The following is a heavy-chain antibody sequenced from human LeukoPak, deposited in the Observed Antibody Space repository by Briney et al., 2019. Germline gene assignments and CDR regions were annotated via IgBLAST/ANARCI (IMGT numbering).Heavy chain of an antibody. V-gene: IGHV3-21*01. CDR1: GFTFSSYS. Sequence: GGSLRLSCTASGFTFSSYSMNWVRQAPGKGLEWVSSISSSSSYIYYADSVKGRFTISRDNAKNSLYLQMNSLRAEDTAVYYCASIGYCSSTSRYYFDYWGQGTLVTVSS. D-gene: IGHD2-2*01. CDR3: ASIGYCSSTSRYYFDY. CDR2: ISSSSSYI. J-gene: IGHJ4*02.